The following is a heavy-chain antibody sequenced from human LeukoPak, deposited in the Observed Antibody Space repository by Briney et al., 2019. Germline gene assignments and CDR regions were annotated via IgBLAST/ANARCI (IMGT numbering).Heavy chain of an antibody. J-gene: IGHJ4*02. CDR2: IYYTGYT. D-gene: IGHD7-27*01. CDR3: ARDRRPHWGFDY. CDR1: DASITSHY. Sequence: SETLSLTCTVSDASITSHYWSWIRQPPGRGLECIGYIYYTGYTTYDPSLKSRVTISIDTSKNQFSLKLKNVTAADTAVYYCARDRRPHWGFDYWGQGSLVTVSS. V-gene: IGHV4-59*11.